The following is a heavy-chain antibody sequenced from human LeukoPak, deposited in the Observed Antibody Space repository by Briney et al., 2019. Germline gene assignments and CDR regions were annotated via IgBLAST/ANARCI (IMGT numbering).Heavy chain of an antibody. D-gene: IGHD1-14*01. J-gene: IGHJ1*01. CDR2: IYYSGST. Sequence: SQTLSITCTVSGGSISSGGYYWSWIRQHPGKGLEWIGYIYYSGSTYYNPSLKSRVTISVDTSKNQFSLKLSSVTAADTAVYYCARVVRRITGTTGNFQHWGQGTLVTVSS. CDR1: GGSISSGGYY. CDR3: ARVVRRITGTTGNFQH. V-gene: IGHV4-31*03.